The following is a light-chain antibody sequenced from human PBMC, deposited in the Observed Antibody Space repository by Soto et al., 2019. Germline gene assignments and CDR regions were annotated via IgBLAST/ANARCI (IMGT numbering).Light chain of an antibody. Sequence: DIQMTQSPSSLSASVGDRVTITCRASQSIISYLSWYQQKPGKAPKLLIYAATTLQSGVPSRFSGSGSGTYFTLTSSSLQPEDSATYYCQQSYDILSFGGGTKVDIK. CDR1: QSIISY. J-gene: IGKJ4*01. CDR3: QQSYDILS. V-gene: IGKV1-39*01. CDR2: AAT.